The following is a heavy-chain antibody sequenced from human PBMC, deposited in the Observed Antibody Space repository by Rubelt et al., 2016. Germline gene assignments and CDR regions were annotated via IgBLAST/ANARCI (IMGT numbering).Heavy chain of an antibody. Sequence: QVQLVQSGAEGKKPGASVKVSCKASGYTFTSYGMSWVRQVHGQGLEWMGRITPSLNFATYAQRFQGRVTITADKSTNTAYLELTRLTSDDTALYYCAMRGDTETCGDYYYCGLDVWGQGTTVTVSS. CDR3: AMRGDTETCGDYYYCGLDV. CDR1: GYTFTSYG. D-gene: IGHD2-8*02. CDR2: ITPSLNFA. V-gene: IGHV1-18*01. J-gene: IGHJ6*02.